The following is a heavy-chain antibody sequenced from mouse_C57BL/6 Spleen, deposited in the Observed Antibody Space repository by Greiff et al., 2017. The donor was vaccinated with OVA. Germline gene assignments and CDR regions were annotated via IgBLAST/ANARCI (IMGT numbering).Heavy chain of an antibody. J-gene: IGHJ4*01. CDR2: IYPGDGDT. CDR1: GYAFSSYW. V-gene: IGHV1-80*01. CDR3: ARRAYYSNEAMDY. Sequence: VQLQQPGAELVKPGASVKISCKASGYAFSSYWMNWVKQRPGKGLEWIGQIYPGDGDTNYNGKFKGKATLTADKSSSTAYMQLSSLTSEDSAVYFCARRAYYSNEAMDYWGQGTSVTVSS. D-gene: IGHD2-5*01.